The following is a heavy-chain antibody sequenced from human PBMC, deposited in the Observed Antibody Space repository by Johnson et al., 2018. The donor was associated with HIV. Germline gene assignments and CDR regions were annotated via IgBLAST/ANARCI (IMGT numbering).Heavy chain of an antibody. CDR1: GFAFSNFG. CDR2: TSYDGSNK. Sequence: QVQLVVSGGGVVQPGRSLRLSCAASGFAFSNFGMHWVRQAPGKGLEWVAATSYDGSNKYYADPAKGRITITRDNSKNRLYLQMNSLRTEDTAVYYCARVEQLLWLRGAFDIWGQGTMVTVSS. CDR3: ARVEQLLWLRGAFDI. V-gene: IGHV3-30*13. D-gene: IGHD5-18*01. J-gene: IGHJ3*02.